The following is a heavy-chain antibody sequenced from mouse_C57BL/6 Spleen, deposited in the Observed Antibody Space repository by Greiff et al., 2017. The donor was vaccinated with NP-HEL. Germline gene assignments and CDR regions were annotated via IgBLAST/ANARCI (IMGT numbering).Heavy chain of an antibody. CDR2: IDPETGGT. Sequence: VQLQQSGAELVRPGASVTLSCKASGYTFTDYEMHWVKQTPVHGLEWIGAIDPETGGTAYNQKFKGKAILTADKSSSTAYMELRSLTSEDSAVYYCTRYLITTGGDFDVWGTGTTVTVSS. V-gene: IGHV1-15*01. D-gene: IGHD1-1*01. J-gene: IGHJ1*03. CDR3: TRYLITTGGDFDV. CDR1: GYTFTDYE.